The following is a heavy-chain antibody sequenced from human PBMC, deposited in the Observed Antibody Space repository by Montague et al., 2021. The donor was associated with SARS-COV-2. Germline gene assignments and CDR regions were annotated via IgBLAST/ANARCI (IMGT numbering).Heavy chain of an antibody. J-gene: IGHJ6*02. Sequence: SLRLSCPASGFTFSSYDMHWVRQTTGKGLEWVSAIGSAGDTYYPGSVKGRFTISRENAKNSLHLQMNSLRAGDTAVYYCARGLRYFDWSPYGMDVWGQGTTVTVSS. V-gene: IGHV3-13*01. CDR2: IGSAGDT. CDR3: ARGLRYFDWSPYGMDV. D-gene: IGHD3-9*01. CDR1: GFTFSSYD.